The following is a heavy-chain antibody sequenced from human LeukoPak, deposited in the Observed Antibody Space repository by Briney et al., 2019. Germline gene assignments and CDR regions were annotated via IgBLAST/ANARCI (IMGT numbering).Heavy chain of an antibody. Sequence: MASETLSLTCTVSGGSMSSYYWSWIRQPPGKGLEWIGFIYYNENTNYNPSLKSRVTISVDTSKNQFSLKLSSVTAADTAVYYCARDQATTDCSGGTCYSVWGQGTLVTVSS. D-gene: IGHD2-15*01. CDR2: IYYNENT. V-gene: IGHV4-59*01. J-gene: IGHJ4*02. CDR3: ARDQATTDCSGGTCYSV. CDR1: GGSMSSYY.